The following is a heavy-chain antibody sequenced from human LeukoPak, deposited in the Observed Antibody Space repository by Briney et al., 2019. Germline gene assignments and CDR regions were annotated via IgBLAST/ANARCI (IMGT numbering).Heavy chain of an antibody. J-gene: IGHJ4*02. D-gene: IGHD3-10*01. CDR3: ARDPHPTYGSGSR. CDR1: GFTFSSYS. Sequence: GGSLRLSCAASGFTFSSYSMNWVRQAPGKGLEWVSSISSSSSYTYYADSVKGRFTISRDNAKNSLYLQMNSLRAEDTAVYYCARDPHPTYGSGSRWGQGTLVTVSS. V-gene: IGHV3-21*01. CDR2: ISSSSSYT.